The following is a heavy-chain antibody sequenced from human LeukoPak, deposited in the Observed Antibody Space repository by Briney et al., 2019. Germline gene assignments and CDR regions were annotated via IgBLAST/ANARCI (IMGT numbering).Heavy chain of an antibody. CDR1: GFAFSSYW. Sequence: PGGTLRLSCAASGFAFSSYWIHWVRQAPGKGLVWVSRINSDGSDNIYADSVKGRFTVYRDNAKTTVFLQMDSLRAEDTATYYCSRGGDFHGFDIWGQGTMVTVSS. V-gene: IGHV3-74*01. CDR2: INSDGSDN. J-gene: IGHJ3*02. CDR3: SRGGDFHGFDI. D-gene: IGHD2-21*02.